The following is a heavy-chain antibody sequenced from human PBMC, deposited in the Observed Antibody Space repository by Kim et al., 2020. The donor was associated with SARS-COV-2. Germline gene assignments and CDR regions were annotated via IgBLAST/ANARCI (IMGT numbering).Heavy chain of an antibody. D-gene: IGHD2-2*01. V-gene: IGHV3-23*01. CDR3: AKGRGPYAVIPHDP. CDR2: MTINGDT. Sequence: GGSLRLSCAASGFTFSSYGMSWVRQAPGKGLDWFSAMTINGDTYYPDSVKGRFTISRDNSKNTLYLHMNSLRVDDTAVYYCAKGRGPYAVIPHDPRGQGTLVSVSS. J-gene: IGHJ5*02. CDR1: GFTFSSYG.